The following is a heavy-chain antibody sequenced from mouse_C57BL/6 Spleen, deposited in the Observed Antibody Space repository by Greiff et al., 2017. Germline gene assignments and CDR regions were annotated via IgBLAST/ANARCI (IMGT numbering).Heavy chain of an antibody. J-gene: IGHJ4*01. CDR3: ARRDGSSRYYYAMDY. Sequence: VQLQQSGPELVKPGASVKISCKASGYTFTDYYMNWVKQSHGKSLEWIGDINPNNGGTSYNQKFKGKATLTVDKPSSTAYMELRSLTSEDSAVYYCARRDGSSRYYYAMDYWGQGTSVTVSS. V-gene: IGHV1-26*01. D-gene: IGHD1-1*01. CDR1: GYTFTDYY. CDR2: INPNNGGT.